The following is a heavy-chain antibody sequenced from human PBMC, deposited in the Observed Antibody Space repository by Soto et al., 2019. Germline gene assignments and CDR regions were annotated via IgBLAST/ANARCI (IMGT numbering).Heavy chain of an antibody. J-gene: IGHJ6*02. CDR1: GYTFTSYY. CDR2: INPSGGST. V-gene: IGHV1-46*03. D-gene: IGHD1-26*01. Sequence: ASVKVSCKASGYTFTSYYMHWVRQAPGQGLEWKGIINPSGGSTSYAKKIQGRNTMTRDTSTSTIYMELSSLRSEDTAVFFCSSEPGSYYRGADYYYGMDVWGQGTTVTVSS. CDR3: SSEPGSYYRGADYYYGMDV.